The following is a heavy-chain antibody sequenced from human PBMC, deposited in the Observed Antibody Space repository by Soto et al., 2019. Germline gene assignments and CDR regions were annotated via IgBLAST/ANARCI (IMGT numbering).Heavy chain of an antibody. V-gene: IGHV3-48*04. J-gene: IGHJ3*01. Sequence: GGSLRLSCAASGFTFSSYSMNWVRQAPGKGLEWVSYISSSSSTIYYADSVKGRFTISRDNAKNSLYLQMSNLRVEDTAVYHCARGDYYDSSGPFSDAFDVWGQGTMVTVS. CDR1: GFTFSSYS. D-gene: IGHD3-22*01. CDR2: ISSSSSTI. CDR3: ARGDYYDSSGPFSDAFDV.